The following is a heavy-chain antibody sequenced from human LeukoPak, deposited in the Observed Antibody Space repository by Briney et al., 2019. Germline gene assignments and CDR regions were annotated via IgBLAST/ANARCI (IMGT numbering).Heavy chain of an antibody. V-gene: IGHV4-34*01. CDR1: GGSFSGYY. CDR2: INHSRST. CDR3: ATKGGTNYGIDY. Sequence: SETLSLTCAVYGGSFSGYYWSWIRQSPGKGLEWIGEINHSRSTNYNPSLKSRVTISVDTSKNQFSLKLSSVTAADTAVYYCATKGGTNYGIDYWGQGTLVTVSS. J-gene: IGHJ4*02. D-gene: IGHD1-7*01.